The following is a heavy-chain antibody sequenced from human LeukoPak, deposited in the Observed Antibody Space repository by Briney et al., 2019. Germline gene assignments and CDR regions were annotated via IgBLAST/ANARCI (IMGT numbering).Heavy chain of an antibody. J-gene: IGHJ4*02. Sequence: SQTLSLTCTVSGGSISSGGYYWSWIRRPPGKGLEWIGYIYHSGSTYYNPSLKSRVTISVDRSKNQFSLKLSSVTAADSAVYYCARGRGTYYDFWSGYSPFDYWGQGTLVTVSS. CDR2: IYHSGST. CDR1: GGSISSGGYY. V-gene: IGHV4-30-2*01. D-gene: IGHD3-3*01. CDR3: ARGRGTYYDFWSGYSPFDY.